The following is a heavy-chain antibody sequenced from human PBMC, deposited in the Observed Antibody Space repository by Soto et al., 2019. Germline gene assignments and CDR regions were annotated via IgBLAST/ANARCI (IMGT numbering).Heavy chain of an antibody. CDR3: ARENNVLPGGYFDY. J-gene: IGHJ4*02. D-gene: IGHD3-10*01. CDR2: IYHSGST. CDR1: GGSISSGGYS. Sequence: QLQLQESGSGLVKPSLTLSLNCAVSGGSISSGGYSWSWIRQPPGKGLEWIGYIYHSGSTYYNPSLKSRVTISVDRSKNQFSLKLSSVTAADTAVYYCARENNVLPGGYFDYWGQGTLVTVSS. V-gene: IGHV4-30-2*01.